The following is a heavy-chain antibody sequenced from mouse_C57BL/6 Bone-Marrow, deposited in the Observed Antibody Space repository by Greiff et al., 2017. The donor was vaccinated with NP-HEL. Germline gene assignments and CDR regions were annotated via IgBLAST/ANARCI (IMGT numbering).Heavy chain of an antibody. Sequence: EVKLMESGGGLVKPGGSLKLSCAASGFTFSDYGMHWVRQAPEKGLEWVAYISSGSSTIYYADTVKGRFTISRDNAKNTLFLQMTSLRSEDTAMYYCARRWLLHAMDYWGQGTSVTVSS. D-gene: IGHD2-3*01. V-gene: IGHV5-17*01. J-gene: IGHJ4*01. CDR1: GFTFSDYG. CDR2: ISSGSSTI. CDR3: ARRWLLHAMDY.